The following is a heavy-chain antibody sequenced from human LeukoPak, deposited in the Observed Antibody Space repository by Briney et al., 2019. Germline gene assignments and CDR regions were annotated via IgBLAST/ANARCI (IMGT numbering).Heavy chain of an antibody. CDR1: GFTVSSTH. CDR3: ARVAVAYFDY. V-gene: IGHV3-66*01. CDR2: IYSGGAA. D-gene: IGHD6-19*01. Sequence: GGSLRLSCAASGFTVSSTHMGWVRQAPGKGLEWVSVIYSGGAAYYPDSVKGRFTISRDLSKNTLYLQMNDLRAEDTAVYYCARVAVAYFDYWGQGTLVTVYS. J-gene: IGHJ4*02.